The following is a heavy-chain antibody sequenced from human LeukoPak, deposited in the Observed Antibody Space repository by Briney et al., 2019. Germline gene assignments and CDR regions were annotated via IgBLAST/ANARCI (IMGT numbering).Heavy chain of an antibody. D-gene: IGHD2-2*01. J-gene: IGHJ6*03. CDR2: IRYDGTNK. Sequence: GGSLRLSCAASGFTFSSYGIHWVRQAPGKGLEWVAFIRYDGTNKYYADSVKGRFTISRDNSKNTLYLQMNSLRAEDTAVYYCVKDWRYQGNYYYMDVWGKGTTVTISS. CDR1: GFTFSSYG. V-gene: IGHV3-30*02. CDR3: VKDWRYQGNYYYMDV.